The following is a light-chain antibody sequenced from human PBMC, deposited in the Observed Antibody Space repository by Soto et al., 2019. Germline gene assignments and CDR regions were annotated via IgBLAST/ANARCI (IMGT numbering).Light chain of an antibody. V-gene: IGLV2-8*01. CDR2: EVS. CDR1: SSDVGGYNF. CDR3: SSYAGSNIGV. Sequence: QSALTQPPSASGSPGQSVAISCTGTSSDVGGYNFVSWYQHLPGKAPKLMIYEVSKRPSGVPDRFSGSKSDNTASLTVTGLQTEDEADYYCSSYAGSNIGVFGGGTKLTVL. J-gene: IGLJ2*01.